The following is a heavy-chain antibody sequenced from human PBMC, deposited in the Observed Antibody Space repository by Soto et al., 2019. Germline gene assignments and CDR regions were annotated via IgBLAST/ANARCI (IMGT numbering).Heavy chain of an antibody. D-gene: IGHD3-22*01. Sequence: GGSLRLSCAASGFTFSSYWMHWVRRAPGKGLVWVSRIKSDGSGTYYADSVKGRFTISRDNSKNTLYLQMNSLRAEDTAVYYCAKENYYDLAIYFQHWGQGTLVTVSS. CDR2: IKSDGSGT. CDR1: GFTFSSYW. V-gene: IGHV3-74*01. CDR3: AKENYYDLAIYFQH. J-gene: IGHJ1*01.